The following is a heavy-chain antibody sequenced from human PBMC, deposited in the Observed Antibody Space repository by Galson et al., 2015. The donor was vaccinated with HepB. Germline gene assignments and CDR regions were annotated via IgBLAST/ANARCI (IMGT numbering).Heavy chain of an antibody. CDR1: GYTFTSYG. J-gene: IGHJ4*02. D-gene: IGHD3-9*01. Sequence: SVKVSCKASGYTFTSYGFSWVRQAPGQGLEWMGWISAYNGNTKYAQKFQDRVTMTTDTSTTTAYMELRNLRSDDTAVYYCARGDDILTGYYRGLDYWGQGTLVTVSS. CDR3: ARGDDILTGYYRGLDY. CDR2: ISAYNGNT. V-gene: IGHV1-18*01.